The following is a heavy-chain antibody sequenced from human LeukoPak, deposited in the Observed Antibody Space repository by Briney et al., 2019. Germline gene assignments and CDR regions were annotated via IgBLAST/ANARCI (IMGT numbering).Heavy chain of an antibody. D-gene: IGHD3-10*02. J-gene: IGHJ6*04. V-gene: IGHV3-23*01. Sequence: GGSLRLSCAASGFTFSSYAMSWVRQAPGKGLGWVSAISGSGGSTYYADSVKGRFTISRDNAKNSLYLQMNSLRAEDTAVYYCAELGITMIGGVWSKGTTVTISS. CDR2: ISGSGGST. CDR1: GFTFSSYA. CDR3: AELGITMIGGV.